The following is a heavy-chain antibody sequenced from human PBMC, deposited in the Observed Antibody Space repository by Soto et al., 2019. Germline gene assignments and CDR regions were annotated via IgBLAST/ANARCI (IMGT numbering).Heavy chain of an antibody. CDR1: GYTFTSYG. D-gene: IGHD3-3*01. CDR3: ARDQDFWSGYFSDY. CDR2: ISAYNGNT. J-gene: IGHJ4*02. Sequence: ASVKVSCKASGYTFTSYGISWVRQAPGQGLEWMGWISAYNGNTNYAQKRQGRVTMTTDTSTSTAYMELRSLRSDDTAVYYCARDQDFWSGYFSDYWGQGTLVTVSS. V-gene: IGHV1-18*04.